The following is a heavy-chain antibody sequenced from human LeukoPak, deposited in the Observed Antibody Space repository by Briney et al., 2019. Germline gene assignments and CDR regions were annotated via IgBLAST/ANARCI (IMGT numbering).Heavy chain of an antibody. Sequence: EASVKVSCKASGGTFSSYAISWVRQAPGQGLEWMGGIIPIFGTANYAQKFQGRVTITADESTSTAYMGLSSLRSEDTAVYYCARGTYSSSSPFDYWGQGTLVTVSS. CDR1: GGTFSSYA. V-gene: IGHV1-69*13. J-gene: IGHJ4*02. CDR3: ARGTYSSSSPFDY. CDR2: IIPIFGTA. D-gene: IGHD6-6*01.